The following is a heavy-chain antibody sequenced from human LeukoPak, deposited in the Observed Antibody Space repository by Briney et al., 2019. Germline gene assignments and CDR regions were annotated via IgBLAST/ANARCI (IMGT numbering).Heavy chain of an antibody. CDR3: ATSSWYYFDY. Sequence: SETLSLTCTVSGGSISSYYWSWIRQPPGKGLEWIGYIYYSGSTNYNPSLKSRVTISVDTSKNQFSLKLSSVTAADAAVYYCATSSWYYFDYLGQGTLVTVSS. D-gene: IGHD6-13*01. CDR2: IYYSGST. V-gene: IGHV4-59*12. CDR1: GGSISSYY. J-gene: IGHJ4*02.